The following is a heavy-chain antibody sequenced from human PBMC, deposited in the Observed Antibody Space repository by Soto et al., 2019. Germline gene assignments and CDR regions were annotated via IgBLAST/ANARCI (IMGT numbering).Heavy chain of an antibody. Sequence: QVQLQESGPGLVKPSQTLSLTCTVSGGSIRGGDYYWSWIRQHPGKGLEWIGYIFYSGNSFYNPSLKCGVTISVDTSKTQFPLQLSSVTAADTAIYYCARLSSLYYNSDYGGYYFDYWGQGTLVSVSS. V-gene: IGHV4-31*03. D-gene: IGHD3-10*01. J-gene: IGHJ4*02. CDR2: IFYSGNS. CDR3: ARLSSLYYNSDYGGYYFDY. CDR1: GGSIRGGDYY.